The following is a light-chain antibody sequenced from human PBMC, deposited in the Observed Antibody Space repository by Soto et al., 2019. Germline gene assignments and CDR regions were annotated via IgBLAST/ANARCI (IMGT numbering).Light chain of an antibody. CDR3: QQSYNTPRT. Sequence: DIRMTQSPSSLSASVGDRVTITCRASQSISSYLNWYQQKPGKAPKLLIYAASSLQSGVPSRFSGSGSGTDFTLTISSLQPEDFATYYCQQSYNTPRTFGQGTKLEIK. CDR1: QSISSY. J-gene: IGKJ2*01. V-gene: IGKV1-39*01. CDR2: AAS.